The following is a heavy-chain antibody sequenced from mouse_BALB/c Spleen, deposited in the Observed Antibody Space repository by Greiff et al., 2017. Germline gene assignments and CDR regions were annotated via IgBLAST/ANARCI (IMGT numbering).Heavy chain of an antibody. Sequence: QVQLQQPGAELVRPGASVKLSCKASGYTFTSYWINWVKQRPGQGLEWIGNIYPSDSYTNYNQKITDKATLTVDKSSSTAYMQLSSPTSEDSAVYYGTRGGYYYGSSDDFDYWGQGTTLTVSA. CDR3: TRGGYYYGSSDDFDY. D-gene: IGHD1-1*01. J-gene: IGHJ2*01. CDR2: IYPSDSYT. V-gene: IGHV1-69*02. CDR1: GYTFTSYW.